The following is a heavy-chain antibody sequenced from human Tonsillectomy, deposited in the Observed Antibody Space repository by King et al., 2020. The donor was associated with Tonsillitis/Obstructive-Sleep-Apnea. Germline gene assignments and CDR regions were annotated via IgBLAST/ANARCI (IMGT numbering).Heavy chain of an antibody. CDR2: IDSGGST. CDR1: WFTVSSNY. J-gene: IGHJ4*02. Sequence: VQLVESGGGLIQPGGSLNLSVQAPWFTVSSNYMIWVRQAPGQGLDWVSVIDSGGSTYYPDSVKGRFTISRDNSKNPLYLNMNSLRAEDTAVYYCARDTYGDYYYWGQGTLVTVSS. CDR3: ARDTYGDYYY. V-gene: IGHV3-53*01. D-gene: IGHD4-17*01.